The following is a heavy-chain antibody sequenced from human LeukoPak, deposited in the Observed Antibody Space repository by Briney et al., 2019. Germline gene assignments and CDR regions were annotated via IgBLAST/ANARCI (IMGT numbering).Heavy chain of an antibody. V-gene: IGHV4-34*01. CDR3: ARGLEDCSSTSCKLFDY. CDR2: INHSGST. Sequence: SKTLSLTCAVYGGSFSGYYWSWIRQPPGKGLEWIGEINHSGSTNYNPSLKSRVTISVDTSKNQFSLKLSSVTAADTAVYYCARGLEDCSSTSCKLFDYWGQGTLVTVSS. J-gene: IGHJ4*02. D-gene: IGHD2-2*01. CDR1: GGSFSGYY.